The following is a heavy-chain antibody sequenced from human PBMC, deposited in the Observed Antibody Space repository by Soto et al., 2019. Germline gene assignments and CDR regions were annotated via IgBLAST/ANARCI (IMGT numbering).Heavy chain of an antibody. V-gene: IGHV1-69*12. CDR2: IIPIFGTA. Sequence: QVQLVQSGAEVKKPGSSVKVSCKASGGTFSSYAISWVRQAPGQGLEWMGGIIPIFGTANYAQKFQGRVTITADESTSTAYMERSSLRSEDTAVYYCARDSKAGQWLLGTWFDPWGQGTLVTVSS. D-gene: IGHD6-19*01. CDR3: ARDSKAGQWLLGTWFDP. J-gene: IGHJ5*02. CDR1: GGTFSSYA.